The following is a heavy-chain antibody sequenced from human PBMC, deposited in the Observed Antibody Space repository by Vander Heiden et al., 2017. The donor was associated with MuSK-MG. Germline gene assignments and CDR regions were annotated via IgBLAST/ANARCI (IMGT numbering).Heavy chain of an antibody. CDR1: GGSFSGSY. D-gene: IGHD3-10*01. J-gene: IGHJ6*03. V-gene: IGHV4-34*01. CDR3: ARGFYYYGSGSYYYYYYYMDV. CDR2: INHSGST. Sequence: VQLQQWGAGLLKPSEPLSPTCAVYGGSFSGSYWSWIRQPPGKGLEWIGEINHSGSTNYNPSLKSRVTISVDTSKNQFSLKLSSVTAADTAVYYCARGFYYYGSGSYYYYYYYMDVWGKGTTVTVSS.